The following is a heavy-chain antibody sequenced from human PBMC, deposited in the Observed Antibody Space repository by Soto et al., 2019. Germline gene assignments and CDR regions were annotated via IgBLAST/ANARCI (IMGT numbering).Heavy chain of an antibody. J-gene: IGHJ4*02. CDR2: ISTSSSYT. Sequence: QVQLVESGGGLVKPGGSLRLSCVASGFTFSDHYMTWIRQAPGKGLEWLSYISTSSSYTNYADSVKGRFPISRDNAMNSLYLKRNTLRAEDTAVYYCARLRLTGYFDYWGQGTLVTVSS. CDR3: ARLRLTGYFDY. CDR1: GFTFSDHY. V-gene: IGHV3-11*05.